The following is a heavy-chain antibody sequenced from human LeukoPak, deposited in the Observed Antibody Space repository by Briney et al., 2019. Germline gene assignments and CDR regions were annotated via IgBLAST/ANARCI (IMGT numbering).Heavy chain of an antibody. V-gene: IGHV3-23*01. J-gene: IGHJ4*02. CDR1: GFTFSSYA. CDR3: AKDLVTFCSGGSCYPYYFDY. Sequence: GGSLRLSCAASGFTFSSYAMSWVRQAPGKGLEWVSAISGSGGSTYYADSVKGRFTLSRDNSKNTMYMQMNSLRAEDTGVYYCAKDLVTFCSGGSCYPYYFDYWGQGTLVTVSS. D-gene: IGHD2-15*01. CDR2: ISGSGGST.